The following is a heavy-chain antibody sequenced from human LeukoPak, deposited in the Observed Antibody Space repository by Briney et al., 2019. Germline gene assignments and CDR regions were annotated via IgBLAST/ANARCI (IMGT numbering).Heavy chain of an antibody. Sequence: SETLSLTCAVYGGSFSGYYWSWIRQPPGKGLEWIGEINHSGSTNYNPSLKSRVTISVDTSKNQFSLKLSSVTAADTAVYYCARGLGLRRIPRENYFDYWGQGTLVTVSS. CDR1: GGSFSGYY. J-gene: IGHJ4*02. D-gene: IGHD2-21*01. CDR3: ARGLGLRRIPRENYFDY. V-gene: IGHV4-34*01. CDR2: INHSGST.